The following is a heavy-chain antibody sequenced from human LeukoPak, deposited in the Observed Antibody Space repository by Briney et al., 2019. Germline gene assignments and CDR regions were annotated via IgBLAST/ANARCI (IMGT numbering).Heavy chain of an antibody. CDR1: GGSFSGYY. CDR2: INPSGST. V-gene: IGHV4-34*01. J-gene: IGHJ4*02. CDR3: ASSDGPADYYDSSGYCDY. Sequence: SETLSLTCAVYGGSFSGYYWSWIRQPPGKGLEWIGEINPSGSTNYNPSLKSRVTISVDTSKNQFSLKLSSVTAADTAVYYCASSDGPADYYDSSGYCDYWGQGTLVTVSS. D-gene: IGHD3-22*01.